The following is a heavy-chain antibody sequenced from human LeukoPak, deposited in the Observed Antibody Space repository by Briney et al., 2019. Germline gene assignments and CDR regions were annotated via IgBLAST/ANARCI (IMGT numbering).Heavy chain of an antibody. Sequence: GGSLRLSCAASGFTFSSYSMNWVRQAPGKGLEWVSYISSISSTIYYADSVKGRFTISRDNAKNSLYLQMNSLRAEDTAVYYCASVYSSSWRDYWGQGTLVTVSS. CDR3: ASVYSSSWRDY. D-gene: IGHD6-13*01. CDR2: ISSISSTI. V-gene: IGHV3-48*01. CDR1: GFTFSSYS. J-gene: IGHJ4*02.